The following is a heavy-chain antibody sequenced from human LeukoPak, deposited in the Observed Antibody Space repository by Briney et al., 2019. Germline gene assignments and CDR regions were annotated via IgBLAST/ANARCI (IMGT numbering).Heavy chain of an antibody. Sequence: GGSLRLSCAASGFTFSNNAMSWVRQAPRKGLEWVSATSTSGGSAYYADSVKGRFTISRDNSKNTLYLQMDSLRADDTAVYYCARYSGSYYYPPAWDLWGQGTLVTVSS. CDR2: TSTSGGSA. D-gene: IGHD1-26*01. J-gene: IGHJ4*02. CDR1: GFTFSNNA. V-gene: IGHV3-23*01. CDR3: ARYSGSYYYPPAWDL.